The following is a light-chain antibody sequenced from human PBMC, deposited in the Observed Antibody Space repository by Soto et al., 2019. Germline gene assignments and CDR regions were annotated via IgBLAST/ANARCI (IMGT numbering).Light chain of an antibody. Sequence: QSVLTQPASVSGSPGQSVTISCTGTSNDVGSYNLVSWYQQHPGKAPKLMIYEVTKRPSGVSNRFSGSKSGSTASLTISGLQAEDEADYYSCTYAGTSTFSYVFGTGTKPTVL. J-gene: IGLJ1*01. CDR1: SNDVGSYNL. V-gene: IGLV2-23*02. CDR3: CTYAGTSTFSYV. CDR2: EVT.